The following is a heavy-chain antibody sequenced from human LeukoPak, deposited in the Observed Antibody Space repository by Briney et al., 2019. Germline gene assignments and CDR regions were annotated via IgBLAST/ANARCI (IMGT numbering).Heavy chain of an antibody. Sequence: GASVKVSRTVSGYTLTELSMHWVRQAPGKGLEWMGGFDPEDGETIYAQKFQGRVTMTEDTSTDTAYMELSSLRSEDTAVYYCATEAMVQYGMDVWGQGTTVTVSS. CDR3: ATEAMVQYGMDV. D-gene: IGHD5-18*01. CDR1: GYTLTELS. CDR2: FDPEDGET. V-gene: IGHV1-24*01. J-gene: IGHJ6*02.